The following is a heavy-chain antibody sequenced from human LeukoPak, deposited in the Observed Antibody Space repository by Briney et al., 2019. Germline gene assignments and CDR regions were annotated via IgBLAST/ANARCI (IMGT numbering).Heavy chain of an antibody. V-gene: IGHV3-23*01. D-gene: IGHD6-19*01. Sequence: GGSLRLSCAASGFTFSSYAMSWVRQAPGKGLEWVSAISGSGGSTYYADSVKGRFTISRDNSKNTLYLQMDSLRAEDTAVYYCAKRAGFSSGWYEGDAFDIWGQGTMVTVSS. CDR2: ISGSGGST. CDR3: AKRAGFSSGWYEGDAFDI. CDR1: GFTFSSYA. J-gene: IGHJ3*02.